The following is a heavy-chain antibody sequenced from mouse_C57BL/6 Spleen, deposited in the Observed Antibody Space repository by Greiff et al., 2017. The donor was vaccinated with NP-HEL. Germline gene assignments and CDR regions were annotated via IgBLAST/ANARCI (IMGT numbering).Heavy chain of an antibody. D-gene: IGHD2-2*01. CDR1: GYAFSSYW. Sequence: QVQLQQSGAELVKPGASVKISCKASGYAFSSYWMNWVKQRPGKGLEWIGQIYPGDGDTNYNGKFKGKATLTADKSSSTAYMQLSSLTSEDSAVYFCARYGYDEGSWFAYWGQGTLVTVSA. J-gene: IGHJ3*01. V-gene: IGHV1-80*01. CDR2: IYPGDGDT. CDR3: ARYGYDEGSWFAY.